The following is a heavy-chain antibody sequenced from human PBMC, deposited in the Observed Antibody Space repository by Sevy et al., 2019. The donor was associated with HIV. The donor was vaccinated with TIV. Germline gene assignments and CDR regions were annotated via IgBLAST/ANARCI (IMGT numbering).Heavy chain of an antibody. V-gene: IGHV4-39*07. Sequence: SETLSLTCTVSGDSISNNDYYWAWIRQPPGKGLDWIGRIYYSGSTYYTPYLKSRVTISVDTSKNQFSLKLSSVTAADTAVYYCARGLSEFYYWGQGPLVTVSS. CDR2: IYYSGST. CDR3: ARGLSEFYY. CDR1: GDSISNNDYY. J-gene: IGHJ4*02.